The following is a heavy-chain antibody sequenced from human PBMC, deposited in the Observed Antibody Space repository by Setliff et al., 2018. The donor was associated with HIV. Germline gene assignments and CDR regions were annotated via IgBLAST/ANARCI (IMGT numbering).Heavy chain of an antibody. CDR3: VRWEQDRLDYYYMDV. CDR1: GFTFSDYY. CDR2: ISSSGSTI. V-gene: IGHV3-11*01. D-gene: IGHD1-26*01. J-gene: IGHJ6*03. Sequence: GGSLRLSCAASGFTFSDYYMSWIRQAPGKGLEWVSYISSSGSTIYYADSVKGRFTISRDNAKNLLLLQVTSLRVDDTAVYYCVRWEQDRLDYYYMDVWGKGTSVTVSS.